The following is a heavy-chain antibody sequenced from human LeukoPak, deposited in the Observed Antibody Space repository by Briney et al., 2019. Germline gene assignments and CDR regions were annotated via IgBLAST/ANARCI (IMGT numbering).Heavy chain of an antibody. CDR2: IYHSGST. CDR3: ARRVVVAGYFDY. Sequence: SETLSLTCAVSGGSISSSDWWTWVRQPPGKGLEWIGEIYHSGSTNYNPSLKSRVTISVDKSKNQFSLNLSSVTAADTAVYYCARRVVVAGYFDYWGQGTLVTVSS. J-gene: IGHJ4*02. V-gene: IGHV4-4*02. CDR1: GGSISSSDW. D-gene: IGHD2-15*01.